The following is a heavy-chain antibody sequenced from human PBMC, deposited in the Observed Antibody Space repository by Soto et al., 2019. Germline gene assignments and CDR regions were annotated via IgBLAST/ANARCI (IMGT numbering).Heavy chain of an antibody. J-gene: IGHJ5*02. CDR3: ERGRGLAARPQHLAS. D-gene: IGHD6-6*01. CDR1: GFMFTGYA. CDR2: MSYDGSDK. V-gene: IGHV3-30-3*01. Sequence: QVQLVESGGGVVQPGRSLRLSCEASGFMFTGYAMHWVRQAPGKGLEWVAVMSYDGSDKFYRASVKGRFTISRDISKNTLFLEMTSLSPEATALYLCERGRGLAARPQHLASWGKGTLVTVSS.